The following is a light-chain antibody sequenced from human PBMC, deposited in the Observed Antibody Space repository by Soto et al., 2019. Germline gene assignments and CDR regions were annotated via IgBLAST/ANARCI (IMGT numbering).Light chain of an antibody. Sequence: QSALTQPASVSGSPGQSITLSCTGTSSDVGGYNYVSWYQQHPGKDPKLMIYAVSNRPSGVSNRFSGSKSGNTVSVTISGLQAEDEADYYCRSYTGSISYVFGTGTKLTVL. CDR3: RSYTGSISYV. CDR2: AVS. CDR1: SSDVGGYNY. J-gene: IGLJ1*01. V-gene: IGLV2-14*01.